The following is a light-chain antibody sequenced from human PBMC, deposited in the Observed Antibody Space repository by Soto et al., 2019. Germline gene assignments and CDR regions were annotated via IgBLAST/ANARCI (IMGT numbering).Light chain of an antibody. CDR1: QSVSTN. J-gene: IGKJ1*01. V-gene: IGKV3-15*01. Sequence: EIVMTQSPGTLSVSPGEGATLSCRASQSVSTNLAWYQQKPDQAPRLLIYGASTTATGVPARFSGSGSGTEFTLTIRSLQSEDFAVYYCQQYYTWPRTFGQGTRVEIK. CDR2: GAS. CDR3: QQYYTWPRT.